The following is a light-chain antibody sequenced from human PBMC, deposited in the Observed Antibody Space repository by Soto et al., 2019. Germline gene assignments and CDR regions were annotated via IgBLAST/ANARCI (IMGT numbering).Light chain of an antibody. CDR2: DVS. CDR1: SSNVGGYNY. V-gene: IGLV2-14*03. CDR3: SSYTTSNTRQIV. Sequence: QSVLTQPASLSWSPGQSITISCTGTSSNVGGYNYVSWYQHHPGKAPKLLIYDVSNRPSGISNRFSGSKSDNTASLTISGLQPEDEADYYCSSYTTSNTRQIVFGTGTK. J-gene: IGLJ1*01.